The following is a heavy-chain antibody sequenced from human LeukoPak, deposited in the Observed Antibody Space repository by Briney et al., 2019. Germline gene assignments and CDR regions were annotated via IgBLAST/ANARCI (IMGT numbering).Heavy chain of an antibody. CDR3: ARDPGEQLVHDC. CDR2: INPSGGST. CDR1: GYTFTSYY. Sequence: ASVKVSCKASGYTFTSYYMHWVRQAPGQGLEWMGIINPSGGSTSYAQKFQGRVTMTRDTPTSTVYMELSSLRSEDTAVYYCARDPGEQLVHDCWGQGTLVTVSS. V-gene: IGHV1-46*01. J-gene: IGHJ4*02. D-gene: IGHD6-6*01.